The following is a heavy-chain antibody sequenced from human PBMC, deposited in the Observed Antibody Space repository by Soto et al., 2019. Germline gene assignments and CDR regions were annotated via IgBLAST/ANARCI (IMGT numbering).Heavy chain of an antibody. V-gene: IGHV3-33*01. Sequence: GGSLRLSCAASGFTFSSYGMHWVRQAPGKGLEWVAVIWYDGSNKYYADSVKGRFTISRDNSKNTLYLQMNSLRAEDTAVYYCAREIYDSSPFDPWGQGTLVTVSS. J-gene: IGHJ5*02. D-gene: IGHD3-22*01. CDR2: IWYDGSNK. CDR1: GFTFSSYG. CDR3: AREIYDSSPFDP.